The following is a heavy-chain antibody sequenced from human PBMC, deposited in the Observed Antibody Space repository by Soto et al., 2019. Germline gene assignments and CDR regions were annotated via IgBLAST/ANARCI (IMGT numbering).Heavy chain of an antibody. J-gene: IGHJ2*01. Sequence: GGSLRLSCAASGFTFSTYSMYWVRQAPGKGLEWVSYISSGGSTIYYADSVKGRFIISRDNAQNSLYLQMNSLRAEDTAVYYCARDTYWYFDLWGRGTLVTVSS. V-gene: IGHV3-48*01. CDR1: GFTFSTYS. CDR2: ISSGGSTI. CDR3: ARDTYWYFDL.